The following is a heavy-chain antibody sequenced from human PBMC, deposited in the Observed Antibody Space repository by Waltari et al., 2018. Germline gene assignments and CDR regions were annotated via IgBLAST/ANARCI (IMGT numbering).Heavy chain of an antibody. CDR1: GYTFTGYY. D-gene: IGHD2-21*01. V-gene: IGHV1-2*06. CDR3: ASPRIVVVKAHQKAALDI. Sequence: QVQLVQSGAEVKKPGASVKVSCKASGYTFTGYYMHWVRQAPGQGLEWRGRINPNRGGTSDAQKLQGRVARAREASDSTAVMERSRLRSDGTAVYYCASPRIVVVKAHQKAALDIWGNGTMVTVSS. J-gene: IGHJ3*02. CDR2: INPNRGGT.